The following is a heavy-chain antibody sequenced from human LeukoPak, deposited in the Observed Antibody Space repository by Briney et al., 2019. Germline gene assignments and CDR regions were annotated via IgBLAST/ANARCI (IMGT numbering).Heavy chain of an antibody. D-gene: IGHD3-10*01. CDR2: LNPNSGGT. CDR1: GYTFTGYY. Sequence: ASVKVSCKASGYTFTGYYIHWVRQAPGQGLEWMGWLNPNSGGTNYAQNFRGRVTMTRDTSISTAYIELSRLISDDTAVYYCARLLTVAGDSGMDVWGQGTTVTVSS. V-gene: IGHV1-2*02. CDR3: ARLLTVAGDSGMDV. J-gene: IGHJ6*02.